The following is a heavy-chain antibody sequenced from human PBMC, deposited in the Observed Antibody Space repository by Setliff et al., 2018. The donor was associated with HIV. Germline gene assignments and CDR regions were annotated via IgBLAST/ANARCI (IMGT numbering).Heavy chain of an antibody. CDR3: ARGGYYTSGTWFDP. Sequence: ASVKVSCKTAGYTFTAYFLQWVRQAPGQGLEWIGWICPNTGDTGIALKFQGRVTMTRDTSTSTTYLELDRLTYDDTAIYYCARGGYYTSGTWFDPWGQGTLVTVSS. D-gene: IGHD3-10*01. V-gene: IGHV1-2*02. J-gene: IGHJ5*02. CDR1: GYTFTAYF. CDR2: ICPNTGDT.